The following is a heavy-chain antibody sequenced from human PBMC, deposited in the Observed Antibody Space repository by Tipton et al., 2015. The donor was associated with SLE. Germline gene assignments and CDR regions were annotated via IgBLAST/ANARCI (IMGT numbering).Heavy chain of an antibody. CDR3: ARSNYDYIWGSYRASAAADAFDI. V-gene: IGHV4-59*11. D-gene: IGHD3-16*02. J-gene: IGHJ3*02. Sequence: TLSLTCTVSGGSISSHYWSWIRQAPGKGLEWIGYISNSETTSYNPSLKSRVTISLDTSKNQFSLKLRSVTAADTAVYYCARSNYDYIWGSYRASAAADAFDIWGQGTMVTVSS. CDR2: ISNSETT. CDR1: GGSISSHY.